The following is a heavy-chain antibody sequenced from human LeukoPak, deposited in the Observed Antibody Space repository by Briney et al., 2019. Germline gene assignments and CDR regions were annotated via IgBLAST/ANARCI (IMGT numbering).Heavy chain of an antibody. CDR1: GGSISSYY. Sequence: PETPSLTCTVSGGSISSYYWSWIRQPAGRGLEWIGRIYTTGGTNYNPSLKSRVTISIDKSKNQFSLKLSSVTAADTAVYYCARGDTVATGLYDYWGQGTLVTV. D-gene: IGHD5-12*01. CDR2: IYTTGGT. CDR3: ARGDTVATGLYDY. J-gene: IGHJ4*02. V-gene: IGHV4-4*07.